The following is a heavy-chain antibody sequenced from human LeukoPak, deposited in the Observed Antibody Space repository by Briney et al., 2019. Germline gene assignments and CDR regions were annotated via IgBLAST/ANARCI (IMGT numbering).Heavy chain of an antibody. Sequence: GGSLRLSCAASGFTFSSYSMCWVRQAPGKGPEWVSGIKESGDITYYADSVKGRFTISRDNSKNTLYLQMNSLRAGDTAKYYCAKYCSGATCSGYWGQGTLVTVSS. CDR3: AKYCSGATCSGY. CDR1: GFTFSSYS. V-gene: IGHV3-23*01. J-gene: IGHJ4*02. CDR2: IKESGDIT. D-gene: IGHD2-15*01.